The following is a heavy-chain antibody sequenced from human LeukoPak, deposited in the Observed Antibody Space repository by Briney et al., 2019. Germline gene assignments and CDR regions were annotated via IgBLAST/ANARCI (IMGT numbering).Heavy chain of an antibody. J-gene: IGHJ4*02. V-gene: IGHV3-23*01. Sequence: GGSLRLSCAASGFTFSSYAMRWVRQAPGKGLEWVSGLSGSGGSTYYADSVKGRFTISRDNSKNTLYLQMNSLRAEDTAVYYCANSLGYCSGGSCYSGGYYFDYWGQGTLVTVSS. CDR2: LSGSGGST. CDR3: ANSLGYCSGGSCYSGGYYFDY. D-gene: IGHD2-15*01. CDR1: GFTFSSYA.